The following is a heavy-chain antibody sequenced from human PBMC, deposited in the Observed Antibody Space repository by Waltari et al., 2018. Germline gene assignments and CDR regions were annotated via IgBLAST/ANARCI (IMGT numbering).Heavy chain of an antibody. Sequence: QVQLQESGPGLVKPSETLSLTCTVSGGSISSNYWSWIRQPPGKRLEWIGYIYYSGSTNYNPSLKSRVTISVDTSKNQFSLKRSSVTAADTAVYYCARGRGTYDAFDIWGQGTMVTVSS. D-gene: IGHD3-10*01. CDR2: IYYSGST. CDR1: GGSISSNY. J-gene: IGHJ3*02. CDR3: ARGRGTYDAFDI. V-gene: IGHV4-59*01.